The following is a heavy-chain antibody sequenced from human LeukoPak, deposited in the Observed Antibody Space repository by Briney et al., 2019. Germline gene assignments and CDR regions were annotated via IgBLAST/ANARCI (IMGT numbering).Heavy chain of an antibody. CDR1: GFTFSSYE. CDR2: ISSSSSYI. D-gene: IGHD6-6*01. CDR3: AREEYSTSSGAFDI. J-gene: IGHJ3*02. Sequence: GGSLRLSCAASGFTFSSYEMNWVRQAPGKGLEWVSSISSSSSYIYYADSMKGRFTISRDNAKNSLYLQMNSLRAEDTAVYYCAREEYSTSSGAFDIWGQGTMVTVSS. V-gene: IGHV3-21*01.